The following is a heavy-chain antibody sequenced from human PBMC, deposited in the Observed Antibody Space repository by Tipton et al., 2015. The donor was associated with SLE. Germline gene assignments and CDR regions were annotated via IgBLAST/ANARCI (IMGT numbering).Heavy chain of an antibody. CDR2: IYYSGST. J-gene: IGHJ4*02. Sequence: TLSLTCSVSGGSISGSYWSWIRQPPRKGLEWIGYIYYSGSTNYNPSLKSRVTISVDTSKNQFSLKLSSVTAADTAVYYCARRMVFGGDYFDYWGQGTLVTVSS. CDR1: GGSISGSY. D-gene: IGHD3-10*02. CDR3: ARRMVFGGDYFDY. V-gene: IGHV4-59*08.